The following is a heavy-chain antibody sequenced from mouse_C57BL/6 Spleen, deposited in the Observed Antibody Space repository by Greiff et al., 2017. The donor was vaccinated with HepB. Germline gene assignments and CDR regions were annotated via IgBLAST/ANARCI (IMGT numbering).Heavy chain of an antibody. CDR3: ARSPPYYGSSPSYAMDY. CDR2: IDPSDSYT. J-gene: IGHJ4*01. CDR1: GYTFTSYW. D-gene: IGHD1-1*01. V-gene: IGHV1-50*01. Sequence: QVQLQQPGAELVKPGASVKLSCKASGYTFTSYWMQWVKQRPGQGLEWIGEIDPSDSYTNYNQKFKGKATLTVDTSSSTAYMQLSSLTSEDSAVYYCARSPPYYGSSPSYAMDYWGQGTSVTVSS.